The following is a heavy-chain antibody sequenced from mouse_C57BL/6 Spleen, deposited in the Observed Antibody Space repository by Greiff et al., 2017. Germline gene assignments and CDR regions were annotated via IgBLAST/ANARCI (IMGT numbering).Heavy chain of an antibody. V-gene: IGHV5-16*01. CDR3: ARDSQLGRYFDY. D-gene: IGHD4-1*02. CDR2: INYDGSST. J-gene: IGHJ2*01. CDR1: GFTFSDYY. Sequence: EVKLVESEGGLVQPGSSMKLSCTASGFTFSDYYMAWVRQVPEKGLEWVANINYDGSSTYYLDSLKSRFIISRDNAKNILYLQMSSLKSEDTATYYCARDSQLGRYFDYWGQGTTLTVSS.